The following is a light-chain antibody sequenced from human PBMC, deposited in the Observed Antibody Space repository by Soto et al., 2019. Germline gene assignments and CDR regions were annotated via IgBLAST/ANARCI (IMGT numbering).Light chain of an antibody. J-gene: IGKJ1*01. CDR1: QSVGSN. Sequence: EIVLTQSPGTLSLSAGERVTLXXRASQSVGSNLAWYQQKPGKPPRLXISWASTRATYSPAMFSGSGSGTEFTLTISSLQSEDFAVYYCQHYKNWPPMFGQGTKVDI. CDR2: WAS. V-gene: IGKV3-15*01. CDR3: QHYKNWPPM.